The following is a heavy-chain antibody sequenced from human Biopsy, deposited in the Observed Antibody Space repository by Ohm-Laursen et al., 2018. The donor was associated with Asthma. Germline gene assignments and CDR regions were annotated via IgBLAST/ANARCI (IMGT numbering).Heavy chain of an antibody. V-gene: IGHV4-39*01. CDR1: SGSGGYMRSGNYY. CDR2: ISYSGTT. J-gene: IGHJ6*02. Sequence: GTPSLTCSLSSGSGGYMRSGNYYWGWIHQPPGKGLEGIGWISYSGTTSFTPSLESRVTVPADTSKNQFSLKLTSVTAADTAVYYCVRGSSSWHHGPFHYYYGLDVWGQGTTATVSS. CDR3: VRGSSSWHHGPFHYYYGLDV. D-gene: IGHD6-13*01.